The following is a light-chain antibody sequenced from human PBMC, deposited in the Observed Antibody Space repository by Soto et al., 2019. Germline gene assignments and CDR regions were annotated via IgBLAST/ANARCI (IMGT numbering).Light chain of an antibody. V-gene: IGKV3-20*01. Sequence: EIVLTQSPGTLSLSPGERATLSCRASQSISNSYLAWYQQKPGQSPRLLIYAASSRAIGIPDRFSGSGSGTDFTLAISRLEPEDFAVYYCQQYGSSPYSFGQGTKLEI. CDR1: QSISNSY. CDR3: QQYGSSPYS. J-gene: IGKJ2*03. CDR2: AAS.